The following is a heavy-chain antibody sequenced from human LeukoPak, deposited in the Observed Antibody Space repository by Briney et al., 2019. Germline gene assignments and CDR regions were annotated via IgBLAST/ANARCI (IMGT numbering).Heavy chain of an antibody. CDR1: GGSVSSGSNY. J-gene: IGHJ4*02. V-gene: IGHV4-61*01. D-gene: IGHD5-18*01. CDR2: IYYIGST. CDR3: ARGPRVDVDTGTIDY. Sequence: PSETLSLTCTVSGGSVSSGSNYWSWIRQPPGKGLEWIGYIYYIGSTNYNPSLKSRVTISVDTSKNQFSLKLRSVSVADTAVYYCARGPRVDVDTGTIDYWGQGTLVTVSS.